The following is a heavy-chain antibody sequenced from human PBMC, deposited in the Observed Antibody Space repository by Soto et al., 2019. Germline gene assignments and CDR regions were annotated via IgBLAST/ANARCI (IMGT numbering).Heavy chain of an antibody. D-gene: IGHD2-21*02. CDR1: GFTFSDYY. CDR3: ATCGGDCGMGYYYGMDV. CDR2: ISSSGSTI. Sequence: QVQLVESGGGLVKPGGSLRLSCADSGFTFSDYYMSWIRQAPGKGLEWVSYISSSGSTIYYADSVKGRFTISRDNAKNEMHLKMNSLGAEDTAVYYCATCGGDCGMGYYYGMDVGGQGTTVTVSS. J-gene: IGHJ6*02. V-gene: IGHV3-11*01.